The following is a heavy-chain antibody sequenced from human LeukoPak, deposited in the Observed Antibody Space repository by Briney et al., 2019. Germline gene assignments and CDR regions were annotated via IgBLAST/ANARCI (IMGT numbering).Heavy chain of an antibody. D-gene: IGHD2-15*01. Sequence: PGRSLRLSCAASGFTFSSYAMHWVRQAPGKGLEWVAVIWYDGSNKYYADSVKGRFTISRDNSKNTLYLQMNSLRAEDTAVYYCARDPLDCSGGSRDYRYFDLWGRGTLVTVSS. CDR3: ARDPLDCSGGSRDYRYFDL. CDR2: IWYDGSNK. CDR1: GFTFSSYA. J-gene: IGHJ2*01. V-gene: IGHV3-33*08.